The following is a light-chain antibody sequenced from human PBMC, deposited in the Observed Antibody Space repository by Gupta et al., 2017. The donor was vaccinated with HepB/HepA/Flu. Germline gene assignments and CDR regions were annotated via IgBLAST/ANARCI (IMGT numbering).Light chain of an antibody. Sequence: IVVTQPPLSLPVTPGEPASIPFRSSQSPLHSNGYNYLDWYLQKPGQAPQLLIYLGSNRASGVPDRFSGSESGTDFTLKISRVEAEDVGVYYCLQVIHPPITFGQGTRLEIK. CDR2: LGS. V-gene: IGKV2-28*01. CDR3: LQVIHPPIT. CDR1: QSPLHSNGYNY. J-gene: IGKJ5*01.